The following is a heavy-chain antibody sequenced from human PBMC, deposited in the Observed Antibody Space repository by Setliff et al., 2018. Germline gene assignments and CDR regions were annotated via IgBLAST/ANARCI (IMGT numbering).Heavy chain of an antibody. CDR1: GDTFSSYG. CDR2: TIPMFGST. D-gene: IGHD5-18*01. CDR3: VREGVDTRSSTDYRYYMDV. Sequence: RASVKVSCKASGDTFSSYGISWVRQAPGQGLEWMGGTIPMFGSTSYAQKFQGRVTIITDESTTTAYMELSSLGSEDTAVYYCVREGVDTRSSTDYRYYMDVWGKGTTVTVS. J-gene: IGHJ6*03. V-gene: IGHV1-69*05.